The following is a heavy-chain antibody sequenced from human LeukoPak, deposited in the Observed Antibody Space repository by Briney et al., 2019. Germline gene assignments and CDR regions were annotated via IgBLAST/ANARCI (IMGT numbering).Heavy chain of an antibody. CDR1: CASISSYY. D-gene: IGHD2-8*01. V-gene: IGHV4-59*08. CDR3: ARRYYTNGVYYYDY. CDR2: IYYSGYT. Sequence: SETLSLTCTVSCASISSYYWSWIRQPPGKGLEWIGYIYYSGYTNYNPSLKSRVTISVDTSKNQFSLKLSSVTAADTAVYYCARRYYTNGVYYYDYWGQGTLVTVSS. J-gene: IGHJ4*02.